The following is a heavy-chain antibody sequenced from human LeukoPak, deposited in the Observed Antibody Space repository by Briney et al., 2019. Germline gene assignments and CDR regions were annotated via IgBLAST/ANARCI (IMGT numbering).Heavy chain of an antibody. Sequence: GGSLRLSCAASGFTFSDYNMRWIRQAPGKGLEWVSSISRSGGTKYYADSVKGRFTISRDNAKNSLFLQMNSLRAEDTALYHCARARRLRYCSSTSCLGVYYYYMDVWGKGTTVTISS. V-gene: IGHV3-11*01. D-gene: IGHD2-2*01. CDR2: ISRSGGTK. CDR3: ARARRLRYCSSTSCLGVYYYYMDV. J-gene: IGHJ6*03. CDR1: GFTFSDYN.